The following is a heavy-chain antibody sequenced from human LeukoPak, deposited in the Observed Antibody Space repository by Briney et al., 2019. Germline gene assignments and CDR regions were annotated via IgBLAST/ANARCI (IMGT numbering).Heavy chain of an antibody. CDR3: AKRDTAGLYYFDY. V-gene: IGHV3-23*01. CDR2: ISGSSVTT. Sequence: GGSLRHSCAASGFTFSNYIMSWVRQAPGKGLEWVSSISGSSVTTSYADSLKGRFSISRDNSKNTLYLQMNSLRAEDTAVYYCAKRDTAGLYYFDYWGQGTMVTVSS. J-gene: IGHJ4*02. CDR1: GFTFSNYI. D-gene: IGHD2-8*02.